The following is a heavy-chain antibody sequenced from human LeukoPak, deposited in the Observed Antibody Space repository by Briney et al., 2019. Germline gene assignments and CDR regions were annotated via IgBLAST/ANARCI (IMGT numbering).Heavy chain of an antibody. V-gene: IGHV4-39*01. D-gene: IGHD6-13*01. CDR2: IYYSGST. Sequence: WIRQPPGKGLEWIGSIYYSGSTYYNPSLKSRVTISVDTSKNQFSLKLSSVTAADTAVYYCARREYSSSWYLYAFDIWGQGTMVTVSS. J-gene: IGHJ3*02. CDR3: ARREYSSSWYLYAFDI.